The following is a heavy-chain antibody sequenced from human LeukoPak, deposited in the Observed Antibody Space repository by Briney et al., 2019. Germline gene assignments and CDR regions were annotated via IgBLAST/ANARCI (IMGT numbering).Heavy chain of an antibody. CDR1: GGSFSGYY. CDR3: ARLQTTTYYYYGMDV. V-gene: IGHV4-34*01. J-gene: IGHJ6*02. D-gene: IGHD4-4*01. Sequence: SETLSLTCAVYGGSFSGYYWSWIRQPPGKGLEWIGEINHSGSTNYNPSLKSRVTISVDTSKNQFSLELSSVTAADTAVYYCARLQTTTYYYYGMDVWGQGTTVTVSS. CDR2: INHSGST.